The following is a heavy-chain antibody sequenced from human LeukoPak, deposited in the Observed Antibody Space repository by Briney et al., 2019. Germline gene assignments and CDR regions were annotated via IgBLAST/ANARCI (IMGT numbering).Heavy chain of an antibody. Sequence: PGGSLRLSCAASGFTFSSYSMNWVRQAPGKGLEWVSSISSSSSYIYYADSVKGRFTISRDNAKNSLYLQMSSLRAEDTAVYYCARDKDGDYADYWGQGTLVTVSS. D-gene: IGHD4-17*01. CDR3: ARDKDGDYADY. V-gene: IGHV3-21*01. CDR2: ISSSSSYI. CDR1: GFTFSSYS. J-gene: IGHJ4*02.